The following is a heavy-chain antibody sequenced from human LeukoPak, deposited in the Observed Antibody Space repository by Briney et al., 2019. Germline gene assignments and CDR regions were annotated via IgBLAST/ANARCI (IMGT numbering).Heavy chain of an antibody. V-gene: IGHV1-69*05. Sequence: GASVKVSCKASGGAFSSYAISWVRQAPGQGLEWMGGIIPIFDITNYAQKFQGRVTITTDESTSTAYMELSSLRSEDTAVYFCASGSRGYYGDYWGQGTLVTVSS. D-gene: IGHD3-22*01. CDR2: IIPIFDIT. J-gene: IGHJ4*02. CDR3: ASGSRGYYGDY. CDR1: GGAFSSYA.